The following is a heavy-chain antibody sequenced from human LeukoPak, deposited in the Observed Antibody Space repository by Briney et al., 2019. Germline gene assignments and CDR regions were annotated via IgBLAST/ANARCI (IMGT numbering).Heavy chain of an antibody. D-gene: IGHD2-2*01. Sequence: ASVKVSCKAFGYTFTSYGVSWVRQAPGQGLEWMGWISGYNGNTKYAQKFQGRVTMTTDTSTSTAYMELSSLRNEDTAVYYCARDYGSSTTWYFDYWGQGTLGTVSS. V-gene: IGHV1-18*01. CDR1: GYTFTSYG. CDR2: ISGYNGNT. CDR3: ARDYGSSTTWYFDY. J-gene: IGHJ4*02.